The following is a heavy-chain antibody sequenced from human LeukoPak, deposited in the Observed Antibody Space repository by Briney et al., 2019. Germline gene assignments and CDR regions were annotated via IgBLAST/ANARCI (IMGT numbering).Heavy chain of an antibody. CDR1: GGSISSGSYY. CDR2: IYTSGST. CDR3: ARAILGYCSGGSCYSSYYYYYMDV. V-gene: IGHV4-61*02. Sequence: SETLSLTCTVSGGSISSGSYYWSWIRQPAGKGLEWIGRIYTSGSTNYNPSLKSRVTISVDTSKNQFSLKLSSVTAADTAVYYCARAILGYCSGGSCYSSYYYYYMDVWGKGTTVTISS. D-gene: IGHD2-15*01. J-gene: IGHJ6*03.